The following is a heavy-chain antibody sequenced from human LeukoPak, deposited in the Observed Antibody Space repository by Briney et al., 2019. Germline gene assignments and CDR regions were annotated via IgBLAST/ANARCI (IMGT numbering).Heavy chain of an antibody. CDR3: VRGGTGNFDY. CDR1: GFPFSGYW. J-gene: IGHJ4*02. D-gene: IGHD3-10*01. Sequence: GGSLRLSCAASGFPFSGYWMHWVRQAPGKGLVWVSRLDNDGTTTYYADSVKGRFTISRDNAKNTLYLQVNSLRGEDTAVYYCVRGGTGNFDYWGQGTLVTVSS. V-gene: IGHV3-74*01. CDR2: LDNDGTTT.